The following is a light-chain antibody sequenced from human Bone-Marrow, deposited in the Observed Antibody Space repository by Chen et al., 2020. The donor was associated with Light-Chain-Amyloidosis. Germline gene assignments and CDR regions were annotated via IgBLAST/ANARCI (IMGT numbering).Light chain of an antibody. CDR2: GDK. CDR1: SSNIGATFD. J-gene: IGLJ3*02. V-gene: IGLV1-40*01. CDR3: HSYNSSLSGWV. Sequence: QSVLTQPPPVQGAPGQRVTTPSTGSSSNIGATFDVHWYQQLPGTAPKLLTYGDKNRPSGVPDRFAGSKSGTSASLAITGLRTEDEAYYCCHSYNSSLSGWVFGGGTKLTVL.